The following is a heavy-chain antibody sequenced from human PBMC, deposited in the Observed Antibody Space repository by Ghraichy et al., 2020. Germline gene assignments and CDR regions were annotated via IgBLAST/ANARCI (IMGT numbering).Heavy chain of an antibody. J-gene: IGHJ4*02. Sequence: GGSLRLSCAASGFTFSSYGMHWVRQAPGKGLEWVAVISYDGSNKYYADSVKGRFTISRDNSKNTLYLQMNSLRAEDTAVYYCAKVRGSYYVSDYWGQGTLVTVSS. V-gene: IGHV3-30*18. D-gene: IGHD1-26*01. CDR2: ISYDGSNK. CDR1: GFTFSSYG. CDR3: AKVRGSYYVSDY.